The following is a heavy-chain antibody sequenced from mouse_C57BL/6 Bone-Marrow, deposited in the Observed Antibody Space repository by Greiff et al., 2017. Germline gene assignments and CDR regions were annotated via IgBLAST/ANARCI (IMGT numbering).Heavy chain of an antibody. CDR2: IHPSDSDT. Sequence: QVHVKQPGAELVKPGASVKVSCKASGYTFTSYWMHWVKQRPGQGLEWIGRIHPSDSDTNYNQKFKGKATLTVDKSSSTAYMQLSSLTSEDSAVYYCALEATDYAMDYWGQGTSVTVSS. CDR1: GYTFTSYW. J-gene: IGHJ4*01. V-gene: IGHV1-74*01. D-gene: IGHD3-2*02. CDR3: ALEATDYAMDY.